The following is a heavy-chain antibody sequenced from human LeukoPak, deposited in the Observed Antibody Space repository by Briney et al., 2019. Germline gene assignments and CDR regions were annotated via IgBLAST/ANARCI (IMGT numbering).Heavy chain of an antibody. CDR2: ISWNSGSI. CDR1: GFTFDDYA. CDR3: ARGLGESPYPRFDY. Sequence: PGGSLRLSCAASGFTFDDYAMHWVRQAPGKGLEGVSGISWNSGSIGYADSVKGRFTISRDNAKNSLYLQMNSLRAEDTALYYCARGLGESPYPRFDYWGQGTLVTVSS. D-gene: IGHD3-10*01. J-gene: IGHJ4*02. V-gene: IGHV3-9*01.